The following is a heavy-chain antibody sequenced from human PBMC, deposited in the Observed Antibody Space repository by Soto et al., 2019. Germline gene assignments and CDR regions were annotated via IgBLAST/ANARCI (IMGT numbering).Heavy chain of an antibody. V-gene: IGHV4-28*03. J-gene: IGHJ6*02. Sequence: QVQLQESGPGLVKPADTLSLTCAVSAYSISSGNWWGWIRQPPGKGLEWIGYIYYHGTTYYNPSLKSRITLSADKSKNKFYLQVRSLTDVDTAVYYCARDFRYDLCSRSPFYDRTEWGLGTTSIASS. CDR1: AYSISSGNW. D-gene: IGHD3-3*01. CDR2: IYYHGTT. CDR3: ARDFRYDLCSRSPFYDRTE.